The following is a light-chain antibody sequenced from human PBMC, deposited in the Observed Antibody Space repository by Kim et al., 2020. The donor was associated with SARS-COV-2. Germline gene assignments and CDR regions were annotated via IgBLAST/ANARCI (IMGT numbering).Light chain of an antibody. V-gene: IGLV1-40*01. CDR2: GNN. CDR1: SSNIGAGYD. CDR3: QSFDSSLSGAV. Sequence: PGQRVTISCTGGSSNIGAGYDVHWYQQLPGTAPKLLIYGNNNRPSGVPDRISGSKSGTSASLAITGLQAEDEADYYCQSFDSSLSGAVFGGGTQLTVL. J-gene: IGLJ7*01.